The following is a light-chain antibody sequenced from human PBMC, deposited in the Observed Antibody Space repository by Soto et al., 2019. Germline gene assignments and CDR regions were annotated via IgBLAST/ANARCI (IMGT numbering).Light chain of an antibody. CDR3: CSYAGSSTLV. CDR1: SSDVGSYNL. J-gene: IGLJ2*01. CDR2: EGS. V-gene: IGLV2-23*01. Sequence: QSVLTQPASVSGSPGQSITISCTGTSSDVGSYNLVSWYQQHPGKAPKLMIYEGSKRPSGVSNRCSGSKSGNTASLTISGLQAEDEADYYCCSYAGSSTLVFGGGTTLTV.